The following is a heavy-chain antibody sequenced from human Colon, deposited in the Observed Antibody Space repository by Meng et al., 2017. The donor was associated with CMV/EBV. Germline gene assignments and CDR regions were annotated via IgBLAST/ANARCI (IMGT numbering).Heavy chain of an antibody. V-gene: IGHV3-48*04. CDR2: ISSSGSTI. Sequence: GESLKISCVASGFTISSNSMNWVRQAPGKGLEWISYISSSGSTIYYADSVRGRFTVTRDNAKNSLSLQINSLRAEATAVYYCATGVTAAGTDYWGQGTLVTVSS. J-gene: IGHJ4*02. CDR3: ATGVTAAGTDY. D-gene: IGHD6-13*01. CDR1: GFTISSNS.